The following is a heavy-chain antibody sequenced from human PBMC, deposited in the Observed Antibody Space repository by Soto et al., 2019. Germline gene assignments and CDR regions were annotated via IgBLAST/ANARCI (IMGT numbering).Heavy chain of an antibody. CDR3: ARHPQYCSSTSCYTFVGYFQH. D-gene: IGHD2-2*02. V-gene: IGHV4-39*01. Sequence: QLQLQESGPGLVKPSETLSLTCTVSGGSISSSSYYWGWIRQPPGKGLEWIGSIYYSGSTYYNPSLKSRVTIAVDTSNTHFSLKLSSVTAADTAVYYCARHPQYCSSTSCYTFVGYFQHWGQGTLVTVSS. CDR1: GGSISSSSYY. CDR2: IYYSGST. J-gene: IGHJ1*01.